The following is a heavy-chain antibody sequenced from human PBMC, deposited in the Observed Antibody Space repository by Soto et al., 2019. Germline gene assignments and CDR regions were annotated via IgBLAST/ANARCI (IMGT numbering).Heavy chain of an antibody. J-gene: IGHJ4*02. V-gene: IGHV4-34*01. CDR3: ARQTFGSSGYYHFDD. CDR1: GGSFSGYY. Sequence: SETLSLTCAVYGGSFSGYYWSWIRQPPGKGLEWIGEINHSGSTNYNPSLKSRVTISVDTSKNQFSLKLSSATAADTAVYYCARQTFGSSGYYHFDDWGQGTLVTVSS. D-gene: IGHD3-22*01. CDR2: INHSGST.